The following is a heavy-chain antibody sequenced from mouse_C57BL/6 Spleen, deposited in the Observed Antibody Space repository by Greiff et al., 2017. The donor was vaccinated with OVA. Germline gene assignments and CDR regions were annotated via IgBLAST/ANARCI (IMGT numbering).Heavy chain of an antibody. CDR2: IYPGDGDT. CDR3: ANYYYGSSRGYYFDY. CDR1: GYAFSSSW. J-gene: IGHJ2*01. V-gene: IGHV1-82*01. Sequence: QVQLKQSGPELVKPGASVKISCKASGYAFSSSWMNWVKQRPGKGLEWIGRIYPGDGDTNYNGKFKGKATLTADKSSSTAYMQLSSLTSEDSAVYFCANYYYGSSRGYYFDYWGQGTTRTVSS. D-gene: IGHD1-1*01.